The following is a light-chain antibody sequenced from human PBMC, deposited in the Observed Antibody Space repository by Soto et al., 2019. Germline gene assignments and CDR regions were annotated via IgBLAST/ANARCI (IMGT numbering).Light chain of an antibody. J-gene: IGKJ5*01. Sequence: ENVLTQSPGTLSLSPGARATISCRASQSVGYSLAWYQHIPGQAPTLLISDASTRAPGIPDRFSGRGSGTDFTLTISRLQPEDYALYYCQQYGPSLITFGQGTRLEIK. CDR1: QSVGYS. V-gene: IGKV3-20*01. CDR2: DAS. CDR3: QQYGPSLIT.